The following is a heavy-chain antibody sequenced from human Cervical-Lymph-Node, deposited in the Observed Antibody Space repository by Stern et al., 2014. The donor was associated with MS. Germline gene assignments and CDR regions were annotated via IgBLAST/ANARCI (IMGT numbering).Heavy chain of an antibody. D-gene: IGHD7-27*01. CDR1: DVSIRNYF. J-gene: IGHJ4*02. Sequence: VELQESGPGLLKPSETLSLTCTVSDVSIRNYFWTWIRQPPGRTLAWIGYIYYRGSANYNPSLKSRVTMSVDTSNKPFSLQLSSVTAADTAVYYCARKADWGDYFDYWGQGTLVTVSS. CDR2: IYYRGSA. V-gene: IGHV4-59*08. CDR3: ARKADWGDYFDY.